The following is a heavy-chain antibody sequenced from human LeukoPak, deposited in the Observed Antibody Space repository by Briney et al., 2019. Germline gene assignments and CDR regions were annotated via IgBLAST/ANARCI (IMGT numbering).Heavy chain of an antibody. D-gene: IGHD6-19*01. CDR2: SRSKAYGGTT. V-gene: IGHV3-49*03. J-gene: IGHJ4*02. Sequence: PGGPLRLSCTASGFTFGDYAMSWFRQAPGKGLEWVGFSRSKAYGGTTEYAASVKGRFTISRDDSKNIAYLQMNSLKTEDTAVYYCGSGSGWYSPDYWGQGTLVTVSS. CDR3: GSGSGWYSPDY. CDR1: GFTFGDYA.